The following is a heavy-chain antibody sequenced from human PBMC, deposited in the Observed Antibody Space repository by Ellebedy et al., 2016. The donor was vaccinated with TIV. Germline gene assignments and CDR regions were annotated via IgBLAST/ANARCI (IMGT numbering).Heavy chain of an antibody. CDR2: IYYSGST. Sequence: MPSETLSLTCTVSVGSISSGDYSWSWIRQPPGKGLEWIGYIYYSGSTYYNPSLKSRVIISVDTSKNQFSRKLSSVTAADTAVYYCARAGALDPFDIWGQGTMVTVSS. V-gene: IGHV4-30-4*01. J-gene: IGHJ3*02. CDR1: VGSISSGDYS. D-gene: IGHD3-10*01. CDR3: ARAGALDPFDI.